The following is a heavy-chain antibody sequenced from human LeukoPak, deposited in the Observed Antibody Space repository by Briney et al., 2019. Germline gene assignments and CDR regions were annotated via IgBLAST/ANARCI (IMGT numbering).Heavy chain of an antibody. J-gene: IGHJ5*02. V-gene: IGHV4-4*02. CDR2: IYHSGST. Sequence: PSETLSLTCAVSGGSISSSNWWSWVRQPPGKGLEWIGEIYHSGSTNYNPSLKSRVTISVDKSKNQFSLKLSSGTAADTAVYYCARGGYCSSTSCYKYWFDPWGQGTLVTVSS. CDR1: GGSISSSNW. D-gene: IGHD2-2*02. CDR3: ARGGYCSSTSCYKYWFDP.